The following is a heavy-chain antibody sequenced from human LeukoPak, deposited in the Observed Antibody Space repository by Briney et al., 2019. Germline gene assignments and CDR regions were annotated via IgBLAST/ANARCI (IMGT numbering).Heavy chain of an antibody. CDR3: AKAASMIVVVGPFDH. CDR2: ISWNSGSI. CDR1: GFTFDDYA. J-gene: IGHJ4*02. V-gene: IGHV3-9*01. Sequence: PGGSLRLSCAASGFTFDDYAMHWVRQAPGKGLEWVSGISWNSGSIGYADSVKGRFTISRDNAKNSLYLQMNSLRAEDTALYYCAKAASMIVVVGPFDHWGQGTLVTVSS. D-gene: IGHD3-22*01.